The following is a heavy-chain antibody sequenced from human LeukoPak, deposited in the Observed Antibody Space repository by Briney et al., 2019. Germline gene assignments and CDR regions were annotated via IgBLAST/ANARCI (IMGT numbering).Heavy chain of an antibody. CDR1: GGSFSGYY. V-gene: IGHV4-34*01. CDR2: INHSGST. CDR3: AREGDNYYGSGSYYVY. J-gene: IGHJ4*02. D-gene: IGHD3-10*01. Sequence: SETLSLTCAVYGGSFSGYYWSWIRQPPGKGLEWIGEINHSGSTNYNSSLKSRVTISVDTSKNQFSLKLSSVTAADTAVYYCAREGDNYYGSGSYYVYWGQGALVTVSS.